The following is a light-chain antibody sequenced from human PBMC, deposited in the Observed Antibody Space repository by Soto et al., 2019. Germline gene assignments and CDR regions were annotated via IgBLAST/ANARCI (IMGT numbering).Light chain of an antibody. V-gene: IGKV3-15*01. J-gene: IGKJ1*01. CDR2: GAS. Sequence: EIVMTQSPATLSVSPGERATLSCRAGQSISNNLAWYQQKPGQAPRLLIYGASTRATGIPARFTGSGSGTEFTLTISSLQSEDFAVYYCQQYRNWPRTFGQGTKVDIK. CDR1: QSISNN. CDR3: QQYRNWPRT.